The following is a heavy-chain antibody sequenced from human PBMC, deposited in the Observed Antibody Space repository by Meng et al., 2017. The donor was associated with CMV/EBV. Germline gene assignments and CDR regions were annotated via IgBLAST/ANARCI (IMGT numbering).Heavy chain of an antibody. CDR2: IIPILGIA. V-gene: IGHV1-69*10. D-gene: IGHD2-2*02. CDR3: AREGYCSSTSCYIYRDYYYYGMDV. Sequence: SVKVSCKASGGTFSSYAISWVRQAPGQGLEWMGGIIPILGIANYAQKFQGRVTITADKSTSTAYMELSSLRSEDTAVYYCAREGYCSSTSCYIYRDYYYYGMDVWGQGTTVTVSS. J-gene: IGHJ6*02. CDR1: GGTFSSYA.